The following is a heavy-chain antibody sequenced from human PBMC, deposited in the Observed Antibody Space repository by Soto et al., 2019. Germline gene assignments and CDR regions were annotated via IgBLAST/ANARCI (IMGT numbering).Heavy chain of an antibody. CDR1: GFTFSNAW. CDR2: IKSKTDGGTT. J-gene: IGHJ3*02. CDR3: TTPGEYCSSTSCSSDAFDI. V-gene: IGHV3-15*01. Sequence: GGSLRLSCAASGFTFSNAWMSWVRQAPGKGLEWVGRIKSKTDGGTTDYAAPMKGRFTISRDDSKNTLYLQMNSLKTEDTAVYYCTTPGEYCSSTSCSSDAFDIWGQGTMVTVSS. D-gene: IGHD2-2*01.